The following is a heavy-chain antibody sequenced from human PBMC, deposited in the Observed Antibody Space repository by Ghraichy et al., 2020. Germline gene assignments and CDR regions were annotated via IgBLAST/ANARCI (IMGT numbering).Heavy chain of an antibody. CDR1: GASISDGDYF. D-gene: IGHD1-26*01. Sequence: SETLSLTCSVSGASISDGDYFWSWIRQPPGKGLQWIGYIYYSGNIYSNPSLESRVSLSIDSSTNAFSLKLTSPSAADTAVYYCARGVPGATDSFDIWGPGTMVTVSS. CDR3: ARGVPGATDSFDI. CDR2: IYYSGNI. V-gene: IGHV4-30-4*01. J-gene: IGHJ3*02.